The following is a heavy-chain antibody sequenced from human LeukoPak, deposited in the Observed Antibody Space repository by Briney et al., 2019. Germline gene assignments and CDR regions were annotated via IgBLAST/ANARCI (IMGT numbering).Heavy chain of an antibody. Sequence: SETLSLTCTVSGGSISSYYWSWIRQPPGKGLEWIGYIYYSGGTNYNPSLKSRVTISVDTSKNQFSLKLSSVTAADTAVYYCARLRSSSWYEFYFDYWGQGTLVTVSS. CDR1: GGSISSYY. V-gene: IGHV4-59*08. D-gene: IGHD6-13*01. J-gene: IGHJ4*02. CDR2: IYYSGGT. CDR3: ARLRSSSWYEFYFDY.